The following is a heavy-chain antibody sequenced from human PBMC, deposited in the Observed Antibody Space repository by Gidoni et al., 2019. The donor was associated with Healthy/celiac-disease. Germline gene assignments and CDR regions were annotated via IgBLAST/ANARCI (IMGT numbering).Heavy chain of an antibody. J-gene: IGHJ4*02. CDR2: INHSGST. D-gene: IGHD6-19*01. V-gene: IGHV4-34*01. CDR3: ARRGQWLVQNY. CDR1: GGSFSGYY. Sequence: QGQLQQWGAGLLKPSETLSLTGAVYGGSFSGYYWSWIRQPPGKGLEWIGEINHSGSTNYNPSLKSRVTISVDTSKNQFSLKLSSVTAADTAVYYCARRGQWLVQNYWGQGTLVTVSS.